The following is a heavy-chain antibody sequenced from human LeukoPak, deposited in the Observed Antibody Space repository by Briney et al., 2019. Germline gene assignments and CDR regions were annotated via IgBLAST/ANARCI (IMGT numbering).Heavy chain of an antibody. CDR2: INPSGGST. J-gene: IGHJ4*02. CDR1: GYTFTNYY. CDR3: ARGPVAGVDY. Sequence: GASVKVSCKAFGYTFTNYYMHWVRQAPGQGLEWMGIINPSGGSTSCAQKFQGRVTMTRDTSTSTVYMELSSLRSEDTAVYYCARGPVAGVDYWGQGTLVTVSS. D-gene: IGHD6-19*01. V-gene: IGHV1-46*01.